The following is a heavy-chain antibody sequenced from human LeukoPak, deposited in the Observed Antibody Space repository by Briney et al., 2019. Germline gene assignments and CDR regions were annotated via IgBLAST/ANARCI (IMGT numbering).Heavy chain of an antibody. J-gene: IGHJ4*02. D-gene: IGHD2-2*01. CDR1: GGSISSYY. CDR3: ARDVVAAYYFDY. Sequence: SETLSLTCTVSGGSISSYYWSWVRQPPGKGLEWIGYIYYSGSTNYNPSLKSRVTISVDTSKNQFSLKLSSVPAADTAVYYCARDVVAAYYFDYWGQGTLVTVSS. V-gene: IGHV4-59*01. CDR2: IYYSGST.